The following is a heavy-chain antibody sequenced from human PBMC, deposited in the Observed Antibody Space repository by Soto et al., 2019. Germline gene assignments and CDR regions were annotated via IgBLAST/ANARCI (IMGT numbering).Heavy chain of an antibody. CDR1: GDTFSSYA. CDR2: IIPTFGRT. D-gene: IGHD3-10*02. V-gene: IGHV1-69*13. CDR3: ARDPLSSFAMDV. Sequence: SVKVSCKASGDTFSSYAISWVRQAPGKGLEWMGKIIPTFGRTNYAQKFQGRLTISADDSTSTAYMELSSLLSEDTAVYYCARDPLSSFAMDVWGQGTTVTV. J-gene: IGHJ6*02.